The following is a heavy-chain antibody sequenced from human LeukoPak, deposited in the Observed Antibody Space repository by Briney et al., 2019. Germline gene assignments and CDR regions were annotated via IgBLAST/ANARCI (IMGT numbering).Heavy chain of an antibody. V-gene: IGHV4-38-2*01. CDR2: IYHGGTT. CDR3: ASPATLSRAHDAFDI. D-gene: IGHD4-11*01. J-gene: IGHJ3*02. CDR1: GSSISSGYY. Sequence: SETLSLTCAVSGSSISSGYYWGWIRQPPGKGLEWIGSIYHGGTTYYNPSLKSRVTISVDTSKNQFSLKLSSVTAADTAVYYCASPATLSRAHDAFDIWGQGTMVTVSS.